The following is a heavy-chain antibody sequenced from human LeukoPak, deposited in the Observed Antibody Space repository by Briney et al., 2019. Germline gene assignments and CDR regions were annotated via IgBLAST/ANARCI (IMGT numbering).Heavy chain of an antibody. CDR3: ARHGNAGTFSSWFVP. V-gene: IGHV5-10-1*01. CDR1: GYTFSSYW. Sequence: VESLRISCKGSGYTFSSYWISWVRQMPGKGLEWMGTLDPSDSYTNYSPSFQGLVTISADKSISAAYLQWSSLKASDTAIYYCARHGNAGTFSSWFVPWGQGTLVTVSS. D-gene: IGHD1-1*01. CDR2: LDPSDSYT. J-gene: IGHJ5*02.